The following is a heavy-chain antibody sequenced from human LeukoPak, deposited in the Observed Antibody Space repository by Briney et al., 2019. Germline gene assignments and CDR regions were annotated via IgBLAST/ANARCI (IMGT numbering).Heavy chain of an antibody. CDR3: ASSNRVVVVAATYAFDI. V-gene: IGHV4-59*08. CDR1: GGSISSYY. D-gene: IGHD2-15*01. Sequence: SETLSLTCTGSGGSISSYYWSWIRPPPGKGLEGVGDIYYSGSTNYNPSLKSRVTISVDTSKNQFSLKLSSATAADTAVYYCASSNRVVVVAATYAFDIWGQGTMVTVSS. CDR2: IYYSGST. J-gene: IGHJ3*02.